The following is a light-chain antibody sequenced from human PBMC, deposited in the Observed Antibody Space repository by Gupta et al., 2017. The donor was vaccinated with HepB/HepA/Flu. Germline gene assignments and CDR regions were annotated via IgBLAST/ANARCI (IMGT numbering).Light chain of an antibody. CDR3: SSYTSSSTWV. CDR2: DVS. CDR1: SSDVGGYNY. Sequence: QSALTQPASVSGSPGQSITISCNGTSSDVGGYNYVSWYQQHPGKAPKLMIDDVSNRPSGVSNRFSGSKSGNTASLTISGLQAEDEADYYCSSYTSSSTWVFGGGTKLTVL. J-gene: IGLJ3*02. V-gene: IGLV2-14*03.